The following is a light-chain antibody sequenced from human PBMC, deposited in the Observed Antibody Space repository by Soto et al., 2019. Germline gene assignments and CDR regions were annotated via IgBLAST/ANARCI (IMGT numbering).Light chain of an antibody. V-gene: IGKV3-20*01. CDR2: GAS. J-gene: IGKJ1*01. CDR1: QSVSID. CDR3: QQYSSLWT. Sequence: IVVTQSSATVPVSPVERVTLSCRASQSVSIDLAWYQQKPGQAPRLLIYGASSRATGIPDRFSGSGSGTDFTLSISRLEPEDFAVYYCQQYSSLWTFGQGTKVDIK.